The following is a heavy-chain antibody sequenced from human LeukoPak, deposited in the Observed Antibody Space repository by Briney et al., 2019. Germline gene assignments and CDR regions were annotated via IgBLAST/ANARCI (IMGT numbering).Heavy chain of an antibody. V-gene: IGHV4-34*01. J-gene: IGHJ4*02. CDR2: INHSGST. CDR3: ARGSYYYGSGSYYKKPPTSLDY. D-gene: IGHD3-10*01. Sequence: SETLSLTCAVSGGSFSGYYWSWIRQPPGKGLEWIGEINHSGSTNYNPSLKSRVTISVDTSKNQFSLKLSSVTAADTAVYYCARGSYYYGSGSYYKKPPTSLDYWGQGTLVTVSS. CDR1: GGSFSGYY.